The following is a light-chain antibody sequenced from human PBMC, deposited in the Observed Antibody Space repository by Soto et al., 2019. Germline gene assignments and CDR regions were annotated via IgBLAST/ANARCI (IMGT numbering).Light chain of an antibody. Sequence: QSVLTQPTSASGTPGQRVTISCSGSRSDIGSNYVYWYRHLPGMAPKLLIYRNDQRPSGVPDRISGSRSGTSASLAIIGLRSEDEADYYCASWDDTLSVPIFGGGTKVTVL. CDR2: RND. CDR3: ASWDDTLSVPI. J-gene: IGLJ2*01. CDR1: RSDIGSNY. V-gene: IGLV1-47*01.